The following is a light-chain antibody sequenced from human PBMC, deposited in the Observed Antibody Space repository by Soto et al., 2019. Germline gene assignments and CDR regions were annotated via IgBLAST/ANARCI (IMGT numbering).Light chain of an antibody. CDR1: QSNSSN. Sequence: EIVMTQSPATQSVSPGERATLSCRASQSNSSNLAWYQQKPGQAPRLLIYGASTRATGIPARFSGSGSGTEFTLTISSLQSEDFVVYYCQQYNNWPPVTFGQGTKVEIK. J-gene: IGKJ1*01. CDR2: GAS. V-gene: IGKV3-15*01. CDR3: QQYNNWPPVT.